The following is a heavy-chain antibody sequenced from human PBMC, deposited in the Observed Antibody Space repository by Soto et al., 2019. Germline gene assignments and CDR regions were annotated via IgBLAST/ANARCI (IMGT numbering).Heavy chain of an antibody. V-gene: IGHV3-33*01. CDR2: IWYDGSNK. CDR3: AREGYGSGSYYYYGMDV. Sequence: QVQLVESGGGVVQPGRSLRLSCAASGFTFSSYGMHWVRQAPGKGLEWVAVIWYDGSNKYYADSVKGRFTISRDNSKNTLYLQMNSLRAEDTAVYYCAREGYGSGSYYYYGMDVWGQGTTVTVSS. D-gene: IGHD3-10*01. CDR1: GFTFSSYG. J-gene: IGHJ6*02.